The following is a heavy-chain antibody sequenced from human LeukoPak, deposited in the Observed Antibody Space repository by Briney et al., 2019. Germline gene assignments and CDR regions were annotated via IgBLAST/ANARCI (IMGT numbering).Heavy chain of an antibody. J-gene: IGHJ4*02. CDR3: ARDAVDFWSGYNIDY. CDR1: GFTFSSYS. CDR2: ISSSSSYI. V-gene: IGHV3-21*01. D-gene: IGHD3-3*01. Sequence: GGSLRLSCAASGFTFSSYSMNWVRQAPGKGLEWVSSISSSSSYIYYADSVKGRFTISRDNAKNSLYLQMSSLRAEDTAVYYCARDAVDFWSGYNIDYWGQGTLVTVSS.